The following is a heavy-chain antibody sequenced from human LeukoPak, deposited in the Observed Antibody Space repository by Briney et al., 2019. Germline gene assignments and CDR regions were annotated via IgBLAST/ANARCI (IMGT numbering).Heavy chain of an antibody. D-gene: IGHD2-2*01. CDR3: ARQGSRSYFDH. CDR1: GFTFSDYY. CDR2: ISSSSSYT. Sequence: GGSLRLSCAASGFTFSDYYMSWIRQAPGKGLEWVSYISSSSSYTNYADSVKGRFTISRDNAKNSLYLQMNSLRAEDTAVYYCARQGSRSYFDHWGQGTLVTVSS. J-gene: IGHJ4*02. V-gene: IGHV3-11*03.